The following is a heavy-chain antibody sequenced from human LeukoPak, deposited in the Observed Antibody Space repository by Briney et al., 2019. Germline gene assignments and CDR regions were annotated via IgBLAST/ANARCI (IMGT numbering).Heavy chain of an antibody. Sequence: GGSLRLSCAVSGFTFDDYAMHWVRLVPGKGLEWVSGFSWNSDTIGYGDSVKGRFTISRDNAKNTVYLQMNSLRAEDTAVYYCASGGSGYYGYWGQGTLVTVSS. V-gene: IGHV3-9*01. CDR2: FSWNSDTI. J-gene: IGHJ4*02. D-gene: IGHD3-22*01. CDR1: GFTFDDYA. CDR3: ASGGSGYYGY.